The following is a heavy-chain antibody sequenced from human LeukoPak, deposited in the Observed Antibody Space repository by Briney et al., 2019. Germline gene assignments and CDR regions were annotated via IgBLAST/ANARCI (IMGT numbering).Heavy chain of an antibody. Sequence: GGSLRLSCAASGFTFSSYEMNWVRQAPGKGLEWVSHISSSGSTIYYADSVKGRFTISRDNAKNSLYLQMNSLRAEDTAVYYCARLGILVATINDYWGQGTLVTVSS. CDR3: ARLGILVATINDY. CDR2: ISSSGSTI. V-gene: IGHV3-48*03. D-gene: IGHD5-12*01. CDR1: GFTFSSYE. J-gene: IGHJ4*02.